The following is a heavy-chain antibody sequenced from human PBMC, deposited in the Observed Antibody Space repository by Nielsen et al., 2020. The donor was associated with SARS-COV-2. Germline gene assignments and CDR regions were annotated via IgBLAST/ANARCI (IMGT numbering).Heavy chain of an antibody. V-gene: IGHV1-18*01. Sequence: ASVKVSCKASGYTFTSYDISWVRQAPGQGLEWMGWISAYNGNTNYAQKLQGRVTMTTDTSTSTAYMELRSLRSDDTAVYYCAILDSGYDQYYFDYWGQGTLVTVSS. J-gene: IGHJ4*02. CDR2: ISAYNGNT. CDR3: AILDSGYDQYYFDY. CDR1: GYTFTSYD. D-gene: IGHD5-12*01.